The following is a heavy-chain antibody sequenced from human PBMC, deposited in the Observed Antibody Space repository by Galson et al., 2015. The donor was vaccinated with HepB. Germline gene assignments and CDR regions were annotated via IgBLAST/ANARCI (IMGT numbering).Heavy chain of an antibody. J-gene: IGHJ2*01. Sequence: SLRLSCAASGFTFGRFAMTWVRQAPGKGLEWVATIGPGFDTHYADSVKGRFTVSRDNSEDTLYLQMNSLRVGDTALYYCAKYGQGVAPAGRYFDLWGRGTLVTDSS. CDR1: GFTFGRFA. CDR2: TIGPGFDT. V-gene: IGHV3-23*01. D-gene: IGHD6-13*01. CDR3: AKYGQGVAPAGRYFDL.